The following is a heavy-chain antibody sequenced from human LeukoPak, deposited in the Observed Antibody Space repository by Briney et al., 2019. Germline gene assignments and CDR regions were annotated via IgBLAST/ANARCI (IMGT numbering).Heavy chain of an antibody. CDR1: GFTFSSYG. CDR3: ANTHLYDVLTGFRRSGFGY. Sequence: PGGSLRPSCAASGFTFSSYGMLWVRQASGKGLEWAAFIRYDGSNKYYADSVKGRFTISRDNSKYTLYLQMNSLRAEDTAVYYCANTHLYDVLTGFRRSGFGYWGQGTLVTVSS. J-gene: IGHJ4*02. D-gene: IGHD3-9*01. CDR2: IRYDGSNK. V-gene: IGHV3-30*02.